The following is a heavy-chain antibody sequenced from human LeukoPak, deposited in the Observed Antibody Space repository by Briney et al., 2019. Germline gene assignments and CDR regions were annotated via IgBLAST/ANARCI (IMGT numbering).Heavy chain of an antibody. D-gene: IGHD1-26*01. CDR3: SKATGRYWTFFDY. J-gene: IGHJ4*02. CDR2: ISWNSGSI. V-gene: IGHV3-9*01. CDR1: GFTFDDYA. Sequence: GGSLRLSCAVSGFTFDDYAMHWVRQGPGKGLEWVSGISWNSGSIDYVESVKGRFTISRDNAKNSLYLQMNSLRPEDTAFYYCSKATGRYWTFFDYWGRGTLVTVSS.